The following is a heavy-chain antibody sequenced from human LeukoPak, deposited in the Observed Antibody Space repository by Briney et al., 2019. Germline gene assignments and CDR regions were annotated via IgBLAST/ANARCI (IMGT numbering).Heavy chain of an antibody. D-gene: IGHD3-22*01. CDR2: ISGSGGST. V-gene: IGHV3-23*01. Sequence: PGGSLRLSCAASGFTFSSYGMSWVRQAPGKGLEWVSAISGSGGSTYYADSVKGRFTISRDNSKNTLYLQMNSLRAEDTAVYYCAKAAYYYDSSGYSDYWGQGTLVTVSS. CDR1: GFTFSSYG. CDR3: AKAAYYYDSSGYSDY. J-gene: IGHJ4*02.